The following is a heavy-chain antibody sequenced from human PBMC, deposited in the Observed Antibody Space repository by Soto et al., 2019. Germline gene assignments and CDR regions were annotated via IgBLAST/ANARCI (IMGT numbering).Heavy chain of an antibody. J-gene: IGHJ4*02. Sequence: QVQLVESGGGVVQPGRSLRLSCAASGFTFSSYGMHWVRQAPGKGLEWVAVIGYDGSNKYYADSVKGRFTISRDNSKNTLYLQMNSRRAEDTAVYYCARDFGGVTTTLDYWGQGTLVTVSS. V-gene: IGHV3-33*01. CDR3: ARDFGGVTTTLDY. CDR1: GFTFSSYG. CDR2: IGYDGSNK. D-gene: IGHD4-17*01.